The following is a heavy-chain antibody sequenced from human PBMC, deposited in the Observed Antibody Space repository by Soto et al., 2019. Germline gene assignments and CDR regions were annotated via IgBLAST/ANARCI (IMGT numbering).Heavy chain of an antibody. V-gene: IGHV4-39*01. D-gene: IGHD3-10*01. J-gene: IGHJ4*02. CDR1: GDSINNNHYY. Sequence: SETLSLTCNVSGDSINNNHYYWGWIRQSPGTGLEWIASIYFTGSPQSNPSLRSRITISVDTTKNHFSLQLRSVTAADTAIYYCTINSYTHTGIVDYWGQGTRVTVSS. CDR3: TINSYTHTGIVDY. CDR2: IYFTGSP.